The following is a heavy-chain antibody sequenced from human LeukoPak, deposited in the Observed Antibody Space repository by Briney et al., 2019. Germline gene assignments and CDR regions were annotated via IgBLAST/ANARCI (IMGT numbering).Heavy chain of an antibody. V-gene: IGHV3-30-3*01. CDR1: GFTFSSYA. Sequence: GRSLRLSCAASGFTFSSYAMHWVRQAPGKGLEWVAVISYDGSNKYYADSVKGRFTISRDNSKNTLYLQMNSLRAEDTAVHYCARAPRNDYWGQGTLVTVSS. D-gene: IGHD6-6*01. CDR2: ISYDGSNK. CDR3: ARAPRNDY. J-gene: IGHJ4*02.